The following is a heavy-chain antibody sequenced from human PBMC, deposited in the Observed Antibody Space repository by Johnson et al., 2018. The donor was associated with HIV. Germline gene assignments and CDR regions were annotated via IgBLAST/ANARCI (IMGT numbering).Heavy chain of an antibody. Sequence: EVHLVESGGGLVQPGRSLRLSCAASGFTLDDYAMHWVRQAPGKGLEWVSGISWNSGSIGYADSVKGRFTISRDNAKNSLYLQMNSLRAEDTAVYYCARDRGLPGVAEAGNAFDIWGQGTLVTVSS. CDR1: GFTLDDYA. D-gene: IGHD6-13*01. CDR2: ISWNSGSI. V-gene: IGHV3-9*01. J-gene: IGHJ3*02. CDR3: ARDRGLPGVAEAGNAFDI.